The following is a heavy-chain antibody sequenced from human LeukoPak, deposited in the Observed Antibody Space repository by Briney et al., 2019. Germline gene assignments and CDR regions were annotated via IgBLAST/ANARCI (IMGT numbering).Heavy chain of an antibody. CDR3: ARDRRQLVPSENDY. CDR1: GYTFTDYY. CDR2: INPNSGGT. Sequence: ASVTVSYKASGYTFTDYYMHWVRQAPGQGLAWMGWINPNSGGTNYAQKFQGRVTMTRDTSISTAYMELSRLRSDDTAVYYCARDRRQLVPSENDYWGQGTLVTVSS. V-gene: IGHV1-2*02. J-gene: IGHJ4*02. D-gene: IGHD6-6*01.